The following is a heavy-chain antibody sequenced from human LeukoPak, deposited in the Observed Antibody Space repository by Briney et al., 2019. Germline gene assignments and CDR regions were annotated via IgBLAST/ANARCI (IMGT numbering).Heavy chain of an antibody. D-gene: IGHD6-19*01. CDR3: AREGYHSSGWSYFDY. J-gene: IGHJ4*02. Sequence: SVKVSCKASGGTFSSYAISWVRQAPGQGLEWMGRIIPILGIANYAQKFQGRVTITADKSTSTAYMELSSLRSEDTAVYYCAREGYHSSGWSYFDYWGQGTLVTVSS. CDR1: GGTFSSYA. V-gene: IGHV1-69*04. CDR2: IIPILGIA.